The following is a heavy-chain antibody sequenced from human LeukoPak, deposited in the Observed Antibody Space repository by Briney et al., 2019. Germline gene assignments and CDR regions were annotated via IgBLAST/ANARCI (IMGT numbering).Heavy chain of an antibody. Sequence: SVKVSCKASGGTFSSYAISWVRQAPGQGLEWMGRIIPILGIANYAQKFQGRVTITADKSTSTAYMGLSSLRSEDTAVYYCARDRENVYYYGSSGSGDAFDIWGQGTLVTVSS. CDR2: IIPILGIA. CDR1: GGTFSSYA. CDR3: ARDRENVYYYGSSGSGDAFDI. D-gene: IGHD3-22*01. V-gene: IGHV1-69*04. J-gene: IGHJ3*02.